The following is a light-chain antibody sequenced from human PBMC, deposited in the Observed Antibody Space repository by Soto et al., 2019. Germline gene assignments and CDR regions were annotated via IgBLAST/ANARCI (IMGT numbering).Light chain of an antibody. CDR1: SSDVGGYDY. Sequence: QSALTQPASVSGSPGQSITISCTGTSSDVGGYDYVYWYQQYPGKAPKLMIYNVRNRPSGVSNRFSGSKAGNTASLTISGLQAEDEAAYFCSSYTNSNTVLFGGGTKLTVL. V-gene: IGLV2-14*01. J-gene: IGLJ2*01. CDR2: NVR. CDR3: SSYTNSNTVL.